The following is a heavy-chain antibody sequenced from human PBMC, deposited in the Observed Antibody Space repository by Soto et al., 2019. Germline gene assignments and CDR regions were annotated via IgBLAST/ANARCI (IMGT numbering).Heavy chain of an antibody. D-gene: IGHD2-2*01. CDR1: GGSISSYY. CDR2: IYYSGST. J-gene: IGHJ3*02. V-gene: IGHV4-59*01. Sequence: XATLSLTSTVSGGSISSYYWSWIRQPPGKGLEWIGYIYYSGSTNYNPSLKSRVTISVDTSKNQFSLKLSSVTAADTAVYYCARVHQHDAFDIWGQRTMVTVSS. CDR3: ARVHQHDAFDI.